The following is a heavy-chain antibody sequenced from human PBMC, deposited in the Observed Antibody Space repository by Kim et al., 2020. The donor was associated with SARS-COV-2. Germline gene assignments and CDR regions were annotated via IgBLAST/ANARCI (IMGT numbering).Heavy chain of an antibody. J-gene: IGHJ4*02. V-gene: IGHV3-33*01. Sequence: GGSLRLSCAASGFTFSNYAMHWVRQTPGKGLEWVAVIWYDGSYKYYAESVKGRFTISRDDSKNTLYLQMNSLRAEDTAVYYCVRDQHTGGLNGDYWGQGTLVTVSS. D-gene: IGHD3-16*01. CDR3: VRDQHTGGLNGDY. CDR2: IWYDGSYK. CDR1: GFTFSNYA.